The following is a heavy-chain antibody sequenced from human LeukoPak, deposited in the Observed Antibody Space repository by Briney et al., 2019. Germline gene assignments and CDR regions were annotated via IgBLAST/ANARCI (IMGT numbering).Heavy chain of an antibody. CDR1: GGSFSGYY. J-gene: IGHJ4*02. D-gene: IGHD3-10*01. V-gene: IGHV4-34*01. Sequence: PSETLSLTCAVYGGSFSGYYWSWIRQPPGKGLEWIGEINHSGSTNYNPSLKSRVTISVDTSKNQFSLKLSSVTAADTAVYYCARDLNRRAEFDYWGQGTPVTVSS. CDR2: INHSGST. CDR3: ARDLNRRAEFDY.